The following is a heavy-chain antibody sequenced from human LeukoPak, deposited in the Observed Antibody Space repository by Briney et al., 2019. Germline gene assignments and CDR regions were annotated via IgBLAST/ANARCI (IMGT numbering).Heavy chain of an antibody. CDR3: AKSSAAAGIGLIDY. CDR2: ISWNSGSI. J-gene: IGHJ4*02. V-gene: IGHV3-9*01. D-gene: IGHD6-13*01. CDR1: GFTFDDYA. Sequence: LTGGSLRLSCAASGFTFDDYAMHWVRQAPGKGLEWVSGISWNSGSIGYADSVKGRFTISRDNAKNSLYLQMNSLRAEDTALCYCAKSSAAAGIGLIDYWGQGTLVTVSS.